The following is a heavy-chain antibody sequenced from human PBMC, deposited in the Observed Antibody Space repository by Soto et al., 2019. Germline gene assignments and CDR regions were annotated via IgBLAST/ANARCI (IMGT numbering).Heavy chain of an antibody. J-gene: IGHJ4*02. Sequence: ASVKVSCKVSGYTLTELSMHWVRQAPGKGLEWMGGFDPEDDETIYAQKFQGRVTMTEDTSTDTAYMELSSLRSEDTAMYYCATRSGGYDPIDYWGQGTLVTVSS. CDR2: FDPEDDET. V-gene: IGHV1-24*01. CDR3: ATRSGGYDPIDY. CDR1: GYTLTELS. D-gene: IGHD5-12*01.